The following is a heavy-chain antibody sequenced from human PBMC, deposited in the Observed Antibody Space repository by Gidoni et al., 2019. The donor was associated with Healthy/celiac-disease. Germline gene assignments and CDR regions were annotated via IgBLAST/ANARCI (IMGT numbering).Heavy chain of an antibody. D-gene: IGHD6-13*01. CDR1: GFTFVDYA. CDR3: AKGSSSSWAAPFDY. Sequence: VQLVESGGGLVQPGRSLRLSCAAPGFTFVDYAMHWVRQAPGKGLEWVSSIRWNSGSRGYADSVKGRFTISRDNAKNSLYLQMNSLRAEDTALYYCAKGSSSSWAAPFDYWGQGTLVTVSS. V-gene: IGHV3-9*01. CDR2: IRWNSGSR. J-gene: IGHJ4*02.